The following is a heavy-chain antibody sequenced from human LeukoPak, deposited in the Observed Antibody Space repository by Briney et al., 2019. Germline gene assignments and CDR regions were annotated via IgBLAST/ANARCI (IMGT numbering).Heavy chain of an antibody. J-gene: IGHJ6*03. CDR2: IDHTGST. CDR3: ARGRYCDSTNCSYEGGFYYMDV. CDR1: GESFSGYH. D-gene: IGHD2-2*01. Sequence: PSETLSLTCAVYGESFSGYHWSWIRQTPGKGLEWIGKIDHTGSTIYNPSLKSRLTISVDTPKNQFSLELSSVTAADTAVYYCARGRYCDSTNCSYEGGFYYMDVWGKGTAVIVSS. V-gene: IGHV4-34*01.